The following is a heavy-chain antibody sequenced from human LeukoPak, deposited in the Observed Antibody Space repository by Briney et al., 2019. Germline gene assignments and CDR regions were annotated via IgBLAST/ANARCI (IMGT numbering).Heavy chain of an antibody. V-gene: IGHV4-34*01. CDR1: GGSFSGYY. D-gene: IGHD6-13*01. CDR2: INHSGST. CDR3: ARDPIAAAGTGGYRWFDP. Sequence: SETLSLTCAVYGGSFSGYYWSWIRQPPGKGLEWIGEINHSGSTNYNPSLKSRVTISADTSKNQFSLKLSSVTAADTALYYCARDPIAAAGTGGYRWFDPWGQGTLVTVSS. J-gene: IGHJ5*02.